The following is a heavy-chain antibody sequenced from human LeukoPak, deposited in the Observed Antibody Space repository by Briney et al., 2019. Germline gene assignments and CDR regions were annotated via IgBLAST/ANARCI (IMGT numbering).Heavy chain of an antibody. CDR3: ARVAGGSLLHSHAFDT. CDR2: ISSSSSYI. D-gene: IGHD3-22*01. J-gene: IGHJ3*02. Sequence: GGSLRLSCAASGFTFSSYAMSWVRQAPGKGLEWVSFISSSSSYIYYADSVKGRFTISRDNAKSSLYLQMNSLRAEDTAVYYCARVAGGSLLHSHAFDTWGQGTMVTVSS. V-gene: IGHV3-21*01. CDR1: GFTFSSYA.